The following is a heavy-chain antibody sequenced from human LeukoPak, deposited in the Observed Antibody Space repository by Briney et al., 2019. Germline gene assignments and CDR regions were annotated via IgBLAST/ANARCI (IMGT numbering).Heavy chain of an antibody. Sequence: GGSLRLSCAASGSTFSISWMHWVRQAPGKGLVWVSLINSDVTNSTYGDSVKGRFTISRDNAKKTLYLQMRNLRVEDTAVYYCATDNYFIMNVWGQGTTVTVSS. CDR2: INSDVTNS. V-gene: IGHV3-74*01. CDR1: GSTFSISW. J-gene: IGHJ6*02. CDR3: ATDNYFIMNV.